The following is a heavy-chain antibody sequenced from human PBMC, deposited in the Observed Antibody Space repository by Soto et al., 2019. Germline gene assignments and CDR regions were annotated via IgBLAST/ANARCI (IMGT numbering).Heavy chain of an antibody. D-gene: IGHD1-26*01. CDR3: AKGRWGIVGATSFDY. J-gene: IGHJ4*02. Sequence: EVQLLESGGGLVQPGGSLRLSCAASGLTFSSYAMSWVRQAPGKGLEWVSAISGSGGSTYYADSVKGRFTISRDNSKNTLYLQMNSLRAEDTAVYYCAKGRWGIVGATSFDYWGQGTLVTVSS. CDR1: GLTFSSYA. V-gene: IGHV3-23*01. CDR2: ISGSGGST.